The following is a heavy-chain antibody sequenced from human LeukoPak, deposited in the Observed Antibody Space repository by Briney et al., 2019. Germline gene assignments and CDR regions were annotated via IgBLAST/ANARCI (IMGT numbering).Heavy chain of an antibody. CDR2: IYYSGST. CDR1: GGSISSYY. J-gene: IGHJ4*02. Sequence: SETLSLTCTVSGGSISSYYWSWIRQPPGKGLEWIGYIYYSGSTNYNPSLKSRVTISVDTSKNQFSLKLSSVTAADTAVYYCARGGLYYGPGSLYYFDYWGQGTLVTVSS. D-gene: IGHD3-10*01. V-gene: IGHV4-59*01. CDR3: ARGGLYYGPGSLYYFDY.